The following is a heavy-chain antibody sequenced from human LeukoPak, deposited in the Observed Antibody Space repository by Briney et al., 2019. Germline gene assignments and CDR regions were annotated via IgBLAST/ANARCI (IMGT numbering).Heavy chain of an antibody. CDR1: GFTFSDYY. D-gene: IGHD4-17*01. Sequence: GGSLRLSCAASGFTFSDYYMSWLRQAPGKGLEWVSYISSSGSTIYYADSVKGRFTTSRDNAKNSLYLQMNSLRAEDTAVYYCAREPISSYGDNYYYYYYMDVWGKGTTVTVSS. J-gene: IGHJ6*03. CDR3: AREPISSYGDNYYYYYYMDV. V-gene: IGHV3-11*04. CDR2: ISSSGSTI.